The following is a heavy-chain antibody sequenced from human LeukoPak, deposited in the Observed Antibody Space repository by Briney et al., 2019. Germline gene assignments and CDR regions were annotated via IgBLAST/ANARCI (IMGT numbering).Heavy chain of an antibody. J-gene: IGHJ4*02. CDR3: ARGPSGYHNT. V-gene: IGHV3-48*03. D-gene: IGHD5-12*01. Sequence: GGSLRLSCAASGFTFSSYEMNWVRQAPGKGLEWVSYISGSGGDIFYADSMKGRFTISRDNSKNTLYLQMNSLRAEDTAVYYCARGPSGYHNTGGQGTLVTVSS. CDR2: ISGSGGDI. CDR1: GFTFSSYE.